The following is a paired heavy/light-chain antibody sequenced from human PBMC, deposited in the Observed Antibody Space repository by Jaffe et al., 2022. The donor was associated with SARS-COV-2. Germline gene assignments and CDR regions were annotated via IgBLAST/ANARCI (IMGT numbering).Heavy chain of an antibody. CDR1: GGSFSGYY. Sequence: QVQLQQWGAGLLKPSETLSLTCAVYGGSFSGYYWSWIRQPPGKGLEWIGEINHSGSTNYNPSLKSRVTISVDTSKNQFSLKLSSVTAADTAVYYCARGSDVVVPAAMRYYYYMDVWGKGTTVTVSS. CDR3: ARGSDVVVPAAMRYYYYMDV. CDR2: INHSGST. V-gene: IGHV4-34*01. J-gene: IGHJ6*03. D-gene: IGHD2-2*01.
Light chain of an antibody. CDR1: QSVSSY. J-gene: IGKJ1*01. CDR2: DAS. V-gene: IGKV3-11*01. CDR3: QQRSNWPPRWT. Sequence: EIVLTQSPATLSLSPGERATLSCRASQSVSSYLAWYQQKPGQAPRLLIYDASNRATGIPARFSGSGSGTDFTLTISSLEPEDFAVYYCQQRSNWPPRWTFGQGTKVEIK.